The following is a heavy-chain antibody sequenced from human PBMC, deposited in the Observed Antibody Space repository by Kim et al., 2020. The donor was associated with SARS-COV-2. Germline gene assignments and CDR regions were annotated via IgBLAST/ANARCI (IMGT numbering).Heavy chain of an antibody. CDR2: IWYDGSNK. V-gene: IGHV3-33*01. D-gene: IGHD5-12*01. Sequence: GGSLRLSCAASGFTFSSNGMHWVRQAPGKGLEWVAVIWYDGSNKYYADSVKGRFTISRDNSKNTLYLQMNSLRAEDTAVYYCAREGIVATISYYGMDVGGQGTTVTLS. CDR3: AREGIVATISYYGMDV. CDR1: GFTFSSNG. J-gene: IGHJ6*02.